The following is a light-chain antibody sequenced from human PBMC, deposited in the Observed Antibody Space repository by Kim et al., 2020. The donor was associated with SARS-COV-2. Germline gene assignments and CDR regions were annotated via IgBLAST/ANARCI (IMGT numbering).Light chain of an antibody. Sequence: VSPGQTARTPCSGDTLPEKQPYWYQQKSGQAPLLVIYKDNERPSGIPGRFSGSSSGTTVTLTISGVQAEDDADYYCQSADGSGTYVFGTGTKVTVL. J-gene: IGLJ1*01. CDR1: TLPEKQ. V-gene: IGLV3-25*03. CDR3: QSADGSGTYV. CDR2: KDN.